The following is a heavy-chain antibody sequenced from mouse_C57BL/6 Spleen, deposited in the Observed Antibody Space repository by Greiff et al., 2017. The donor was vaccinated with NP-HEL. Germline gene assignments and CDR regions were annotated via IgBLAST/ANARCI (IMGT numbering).Heavy chain of an antibody. V-gene: IGHV1-81*01. D-gene: IGHD2-3*01. CDR2: IYPRSGNT. Sequence: LVESGAELARPGASVKLSCKASGYTFTSYGISWVKQRTGQGLEWIGEIYPRSGNTYYNEKFKGKATLTADKSSSTAYMELRSLTSEDSAVYFCARDGYSAWFAYWGQGTLVTVSA. CDR1: GYTFTSYG. J-gene: IGHJ3*01. CDR3: ARDGYSAWFAY.